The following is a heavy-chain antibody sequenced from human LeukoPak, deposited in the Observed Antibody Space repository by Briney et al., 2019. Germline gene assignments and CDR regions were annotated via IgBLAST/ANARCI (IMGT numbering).Heavy chain of an antibody. CDR2: ISSSSSYI. D-gene: IGHD1-26*01. Sequence: GGSLRLSCAASGFTFSSYSMNWVRQAPGKGLEWVSSISSSSSYIYYADSVKGRFTISRDNAKNSLYLQMNSLRAEDTAVYYCARGSGSYRSPAFDYWGQGTLVTVSS. V-gene: IGHV3-21*01. J-gene: IGHJ4*02. CDR3: ARGSGSYRSPAFDY. CDR1: GFTFSSYS.